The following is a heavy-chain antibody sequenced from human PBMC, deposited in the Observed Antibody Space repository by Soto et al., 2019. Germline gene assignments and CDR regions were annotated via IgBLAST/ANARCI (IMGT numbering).Heavy chain of an antibody. Sequence: EVQLLESGGGLVQPGGSLRLSCAASGFTFSSYAMSWVRQAPGKGLEWVSAIGGSGGSTYYADSVKGRFTISRDNSKNTLYLQMNSLRAEDTAVYYCARNVDTAMEDYYYYYGMDVWGQGTTVTVSS. CDR1: GFTFSSYA. CDR2: IGGSGGST. J-gene: IGHJ6*02. V-gene: IGHV3-23*01. D-gene: IGHD5-18*01. CDR3: ARNVDTAMEDYYYYYGMDV.